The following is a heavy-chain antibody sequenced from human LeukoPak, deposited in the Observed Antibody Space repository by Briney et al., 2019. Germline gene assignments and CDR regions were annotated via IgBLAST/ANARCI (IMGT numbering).Heavy chain of an antibody. V-gene: IGHV4-38-2*02. Sequence: SETLSLTCTVSGYSISSGNYWDWIRQPPGKGLEWIGSIYHSGSTYYNPSLKSRFTISVDTAKNQFSLKLSSVTAADTAVYYCAKRYCSSTTCYDDRGAFDYWGQGTLVTVSS. J-gene: IGHJ4*02. CDR1: GYSISSGNY. D-gene: IGHD2-2*01. CDR2: IYHSGST. CDR3: AKRYCSSTTCYDDRGAFDY.